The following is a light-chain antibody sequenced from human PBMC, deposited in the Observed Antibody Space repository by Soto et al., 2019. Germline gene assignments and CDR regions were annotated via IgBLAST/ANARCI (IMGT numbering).Light chain of an antibody. Sequence: QSVLTQPASVSGSPGQTITISCTGTSSDVGGYNAVSWYQHHPGKAPKLIIYEVTHRPSGVSDRFSASKSGNTASLTISGLQAEDEADYYCSSYTSSINPWVFGGGTKLTVL. J-gene: IGLJ3*02. CDR1: SSDVGGYNA. V-gene: IGLV2-14*01. CDR2: EVT. CDR3: SSYTSSINPWV.